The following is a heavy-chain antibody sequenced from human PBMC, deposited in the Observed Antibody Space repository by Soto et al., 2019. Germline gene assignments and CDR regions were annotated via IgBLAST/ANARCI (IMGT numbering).Heavy chain of an antibody. J-gene: IGHJ6*02. D-gene: IGHD4-17*01. CDR1: GYTFTSYA. CDR3: ATSRGPYGGDYYYYGMDV. V-gene: IGHV1-3*01. CDR2: INAGNGNK. Sequence: ASVKVSWKASGYTFTSYAMHLVRQAPGQRLEWMGWINAGNGNKKYSQKFQGRVTITRDTSASTAYMELSSLRSEDTAVYYCATSRGPYGGDYYYYGMDVWGQGTTVTVSS.